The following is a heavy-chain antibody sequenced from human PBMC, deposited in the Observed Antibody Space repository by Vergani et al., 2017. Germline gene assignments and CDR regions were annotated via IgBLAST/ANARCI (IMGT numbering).Heavy chain of an antibody. Sequence: QLQLHKSGPGLVKPSETLSLTCTLSGGSISSSSHFWGWLRQTPGKGLEWIGSIYYTGSAYYNPSLKSRVSISVDASKNQFSLKLSSVTAADTAVYYCARHPIYPDCSGDICYSGVFDYWGQGALVIVSS. CDR1: GGSISSSSHF. V-gene: IGHV4-39*01. CDR3: ARHPIYPDCSGDICYSGVFDY. J-gene: IGHJ4*02. CDR2: IYYTGSA. D-gene: IGHD2-15*01.